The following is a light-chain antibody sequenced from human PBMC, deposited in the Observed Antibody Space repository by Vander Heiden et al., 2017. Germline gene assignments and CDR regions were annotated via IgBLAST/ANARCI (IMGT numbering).Light chain of an antibody. CDR3: AAWDDVLSGAV. CDR2: GDS. J-gene: IGLJ2*01. Sequence: QSVLTQPPPVSGTPGQRVSISCSGSNSNIGRTSVYWYQQLPGTAPKLLIYGDSQRPSGVPDRFSASKSGTSASLAISGLRSEDEADYYCAAWDDVLSGAVFGGGTKLTVL. CDR1: NSNIGRTS. V-gene: IGLV1-47*01.